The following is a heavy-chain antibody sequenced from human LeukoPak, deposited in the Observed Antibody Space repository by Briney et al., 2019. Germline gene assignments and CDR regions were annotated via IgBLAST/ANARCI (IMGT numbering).Heavy chain of an antibody. Sequence: GGSLRLSCAASGFTFSSYSMNWVRQAPGKGLEWVSYISSSSTIYYADSVKGRFTISRDNAKNSPYLQMNSLRDEDTAVYYCARDTYYYGSGSYGYWGQGTLVTVSS. V-gene: IGHV3-48*02. J-gene: IGHJ4*02. CDR1: GFTFSSYS. CDR3: ARDTYYYGSGSYGY. CDR2: ISSSSTI. D-gene: IGHD3-10*01.